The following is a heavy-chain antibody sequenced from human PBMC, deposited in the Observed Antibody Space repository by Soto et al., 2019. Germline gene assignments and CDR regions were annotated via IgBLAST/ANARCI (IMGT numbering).Heavy chain of an antibody. CDR2: INSDGSST. Sequence: GALRLSCSASGFTFSSYWMHWVRQAPGKGLVWVSRINSDGSSTSYADSVKGRFTISRDNAKNTLYLQMNSLRAEDTAVYYCARGPWVMTRIGYYYYYYGMDVWGQGTTVTVSS. D-gene: IGHD3-10*01. CDR1: GFTFSSYW. V-gene: IGHV3-74*01. J-gene: IGHJ6*02. CDR3: ARGPWVMTRIGYYYYYYGMDV.